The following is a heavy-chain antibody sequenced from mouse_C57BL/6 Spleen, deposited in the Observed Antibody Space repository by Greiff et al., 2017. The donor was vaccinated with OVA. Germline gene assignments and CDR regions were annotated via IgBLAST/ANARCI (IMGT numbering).Heavy chain of an antibody. D-gene: IGHD1-1*01. CDR2: INPDSSTI. V-gene: IGHV4-1*01. J-gene: IGHJ1*03. Sequence: EVKLLQSGGGLVQPGGSLKLSCAASGIDFSRYWMSWVRRAPGKGLEWIGEINPDSSTINYAPSLKDKFIISRDNAKNTLYLQMSKVRSENTALYYCACHYYGSSSDWYFDVWGTGTTVTVSS. CDR1: GIDFSRYW. CDR3: ACHYYGSSSDWYFDV.